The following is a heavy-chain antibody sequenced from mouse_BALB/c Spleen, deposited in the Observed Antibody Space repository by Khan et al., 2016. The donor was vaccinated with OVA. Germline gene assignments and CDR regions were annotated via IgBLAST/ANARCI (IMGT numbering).Heavy chain of an antibody. CDR2: LSSAATYT. CDR3: SNGNYGWFAY. V-gene: IGHV5-9-1*01. J-gene: IGHJ3*01. CDR1: GFTFSTFV. Sequence: EVELVESGGGLVEPGGSLKLSCAASGFTFSTFVMSWVRQTPEKRLEWVATLSSAATYTYYPDSVKGRFDISSDNAKNTLYLQMISLRFEDTAIYYCSNGNYGWFAYWGQGTLVTVSA. D-gene: IGHD2-1*01.